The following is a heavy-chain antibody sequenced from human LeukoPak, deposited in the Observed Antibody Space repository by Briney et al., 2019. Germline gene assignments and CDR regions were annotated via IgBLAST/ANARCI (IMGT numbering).Heavy chain of an antibody. CDR3: ARAPRGYQLLVY. CDR2: IYYSGST. V-gene: IGHV4-30-4*01. Sequence: PSQTLFLTCTVSGGSISSGDYYWSWIRQPPGKGLEWIGYIYYSGSTHYNPSLKSRVTISVDTSKNQFSLKLSSVTAADTAVYYCARAPRGYQLLVYWGQGTLVTVSS. D-gene: IGHD2-2*01. J-gene: IGHJ4*02. CDR1: GGSISSGDYY.